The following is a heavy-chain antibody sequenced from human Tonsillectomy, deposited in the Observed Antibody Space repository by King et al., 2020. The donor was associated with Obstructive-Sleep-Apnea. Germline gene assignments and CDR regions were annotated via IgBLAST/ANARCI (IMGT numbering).Heavy chain of an antibody. CDR2: IFSSGST. CDR3: TRRLINYAIDS. D-gene: IGHD4-11*01. J-gene: IGHJ4*02. Sequence: QLQESGPGLVKPSETLALTCTVSGGSITTTNYYLGWVRQSPGMGLEWIGNIFSSGSTNYNPSLNSRVSISADTSKNQFSLDLSSVTAADTAIYYCTRRLINYAIDSWGQGTLVTVSS. V-gene: IGHV4-39*07. CDR1: GGSITTTNYY.